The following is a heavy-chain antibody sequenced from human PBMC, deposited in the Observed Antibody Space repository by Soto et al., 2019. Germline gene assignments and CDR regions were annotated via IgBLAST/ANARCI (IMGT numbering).Heavy chain of an antibody. CDR2: IYYSGST. Sequence: SETLSLSCTVSGGSISSGGYYWSWIRQHPGKGLEWIGYIYYSGSTYYNPSLKSRVTISVDTSKNQFSLKLSSVTAADTAMYYCVCIFSGGYSYGFYYDGMDVWGQGTTVTSP. D-gene: IGHD5-18*01. J-gene: IGHJ6*02. V-gene: IGHV4-31*03. CDR3: VCIFSGGYSYGFYYDGMDV. CDR1: GGSISSGGYY.